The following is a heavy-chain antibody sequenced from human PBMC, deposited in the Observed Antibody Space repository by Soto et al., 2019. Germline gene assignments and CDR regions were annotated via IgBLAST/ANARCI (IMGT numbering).Heavy chain of an antibody. J-gene: IGHJ4*02. CDR2: ISAHNGNT. CDR3: ARGRYGDY. D-gene: IGHD1-1*01. CDR1: GYAFTTYG. V-gene: IGHV1-18*01. Sequence: QVHLVQSGAEVKKPGASVKVSCQASGYAFTTYGITWVRQAPGQGLEWMGWISAHNGNTNYAQKLQGRVTVTRDTSTSTAYMELRSLRYDDTAVYYCARGRYGDYWGQGARVTVSS.